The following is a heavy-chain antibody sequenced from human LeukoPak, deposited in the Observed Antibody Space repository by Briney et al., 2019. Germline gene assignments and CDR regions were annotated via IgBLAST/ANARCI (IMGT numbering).Heavy chain of an antibody. CDR1: GGSFSGYY. Sequence: PSQTLSLTCAVYGGSFSGYYWSWIRQPPGKGLEWIGEINYSGSTNYNPSLKSRVTISVDTSKNQFSLKLSSVTAADTAVYYCARGPGYCSSTSCFSYYFDYWGQGNLVTVSS. D-gene: IGHD2-2*01. CDR3: ARGPGYCSSTSCFSYYFDY. J-gene: IGHJ4*02. V-gene: IGHV4-34*01. CDR2: INYSGST.